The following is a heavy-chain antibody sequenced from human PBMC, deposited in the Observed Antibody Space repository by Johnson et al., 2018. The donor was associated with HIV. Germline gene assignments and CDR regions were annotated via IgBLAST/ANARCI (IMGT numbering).Heavy chain of an antibody. CDR3: TTGLSWNDAFHI. Sequence: VQLVESGGDLVKPGGSLRLSCAASGFTFSDAWMNWVRHAPGKGLEWVGRVKSISDGGTADYAAPVRGRFTISRDTSENTLYLQMNSLKTEDTALYYCTTGLSWNDAFHIWAQGTMVTVSS. J-gene: IGHJ3*02. V-gene: IGHV3-15*01. CDR1: GFTFSDAW. CDR2: VKSISDGGTA. D-gene: IGHD1-1*01.